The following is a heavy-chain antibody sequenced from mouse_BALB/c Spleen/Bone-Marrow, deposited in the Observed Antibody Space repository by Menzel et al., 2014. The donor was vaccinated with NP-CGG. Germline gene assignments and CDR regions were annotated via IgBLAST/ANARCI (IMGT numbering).Heavy chain of an antibody. CDR3: ARDISGYVRAMDY. V-gene: IGHV1-67*01. D-gene: IGHD3-2*01. CDR2: ISTYSGNT. Sequence: QVQLQQPGPELVSPGVSVKISCRASDYTFTDYAIHWVKQSHSKRLEWIGIISTYSGNTNYNQKFKGKATMTVDKSSITAYMELARLTSEDSAVYYCARDISGYVRAMDYWGQGTSVTVSS. J-gene: IGHJ4*01. CDR1: DYTFTDYA.